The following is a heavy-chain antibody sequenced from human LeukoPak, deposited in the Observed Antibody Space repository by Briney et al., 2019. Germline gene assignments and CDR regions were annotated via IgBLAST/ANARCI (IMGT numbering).Heavy chain of an antibody. CDR2: IYTSGST. CDR3: AGNYYGSGSYYDPTSYAFDI. V-gene: IGHV4-61*02. Sequence: SETLSLTCTVSGGSISSGSYYWSWIRQPAGKGLEWIGRIYTSGSTNYNPSLKSRVTISVDTSKNQFSLKLSSVTAADTAVYYCAGNYYGSGSYYDPTSYAFDIWGQGTMVTVSS. CDR1: GGSISSGSYY. D-gene: IGHD3-10*01. J-gene: IGHJ3*02.